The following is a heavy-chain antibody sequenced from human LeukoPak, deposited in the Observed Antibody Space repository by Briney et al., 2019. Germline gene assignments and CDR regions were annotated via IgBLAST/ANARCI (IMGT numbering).Heavy chain of an antibody. CDR3: ARPISSWYFDY. V-gene: IGHV5-51*01. J-gene: IGHJ4*02. CDR1: GYSFTSYW. D-gene: IGHD6-13*01. Sequence: GESLQISCKGSGYSFTSYWIGWVRPLPGKGLEWMGIIYPGDSDTRYSPSFQGQVTISADKSISTAYLQWSSLKASDTAMYYCARPISSWYFDYWGQGTLVTVSS. CDR2: IYPGDSDT.